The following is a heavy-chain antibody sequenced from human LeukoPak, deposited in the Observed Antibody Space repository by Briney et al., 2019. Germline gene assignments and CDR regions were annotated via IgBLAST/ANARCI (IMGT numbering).Heavy chain of an antibody. CDR2: FDPEDGET. J-gene: IGHJ4*02. D-gene: IGHD6-19*01. CDR3: ATAGYSSGWYYFDY. CDR1: GYTFTSYD. V-gene: IGHV1-24*01. Sequence: GASVKVSCKASGYTFTSYDINWVRQATGQGLEWMGGFDPEDGETIYAQKFQGRVTMTEDTSTDTAYMELSSLRSEDTAVYYCATAGYSSGWYYFDYWGQGTLVTVSS.